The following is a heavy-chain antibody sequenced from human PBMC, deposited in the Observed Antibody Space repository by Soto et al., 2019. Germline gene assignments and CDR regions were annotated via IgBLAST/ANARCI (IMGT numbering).Heavy chain of an antibody. V-gene: IGHV1-18*04. CDR2: ISAYNGNT. J-gene: IGHJ5*02. CDR1: GYTFTSYG. Sequence: QVQLVQSGAEVKKPGASVKVSCKASGYTFTSYGISWVRQAPGQGLEWMGWISAYNGNTNYAQQLQGRVTMTTDTSTSAAYMELRSLRSDDTAVYYCARDLITMGGGVIIQLNCFDPWGQGALVTVSS. CDR3: ARDLITMGGGVIIQLNCFDP. D-gene: IGHD3-10*01.